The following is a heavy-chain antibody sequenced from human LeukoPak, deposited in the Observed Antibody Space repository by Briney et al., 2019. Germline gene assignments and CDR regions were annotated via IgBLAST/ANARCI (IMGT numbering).Heavy chain of an antibody. CDR1: GYTFTGYY. J-gene: IGHJ4*02. D-gene: IGHD3-22*01. CDR2: VNPNSGGK. Sequence: ASAKVSCKASGYTFTGYYMYWGRQAPGQGLEWVGWVNPNSGGKDYEQKFQGRVTMTRDTSISTAYRELSSLRSDDTALYYCARSTYDSSGYSHFDYWGQGTLVTVPS. CDR3: ARSTYDSSGYSHFDY. V-gene: IGHV1-2*02.